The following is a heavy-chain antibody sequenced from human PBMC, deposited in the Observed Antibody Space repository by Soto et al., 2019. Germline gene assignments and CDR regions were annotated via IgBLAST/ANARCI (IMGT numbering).Heavy chain of an antibody. J-gene: IGHJ2*01. V-gene: IGHV1-69*01. CDR3: AREYSSSAKYLYFDV. Sequence: QVQLVQSGAEVKKPGSSVKVSCKVSGVTFSSYAIGWVRQAPGQGLEWMGGIITITGTVNYAQNFQGRVTITADESTTTVYIELSSLRSEDTAVYYCAREYSSSAKYLYFDVWGRGTLVTVSS. D-gene: IGHD6-6*01. CDR1: GVTFSSYA. CDR2: IITITGTV.